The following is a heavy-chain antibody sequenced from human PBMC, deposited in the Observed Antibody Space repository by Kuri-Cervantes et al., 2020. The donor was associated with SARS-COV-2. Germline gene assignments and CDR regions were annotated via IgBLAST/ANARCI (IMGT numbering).Heavy chain of an antibody. J-gene: IGHJ4*02. CDR2: ISFDESDK. V-gene: IGHV3-30*03. CDR1: GFTFSTYR. D-gene: IGHD3-3*01. CDR3: ARVEGISLDY. Sequence: GGSLRLSCAASGFTFSTYRMHWVRQAPGKGLEWVSVISFDESDKDYADSVKGRFTISRDNSKNTLYLQMNSLRAEDTAVYYCARVEGISLDYWGQGTLITVSS.